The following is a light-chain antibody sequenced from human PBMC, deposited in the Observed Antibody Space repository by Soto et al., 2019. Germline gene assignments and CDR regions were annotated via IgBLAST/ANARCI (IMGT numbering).Light chain of an antibody. CDR1: SSNIASNY. Sequence: QSVLTQPPSASGTPGQRVTISCSGSSSNIASNYVYWYQQFPGTAPKLLIYRSDRRPSGVPDRFSGPKSGTSASLTISGLRSEDEADYHCAAWDDSLGGVVFGGGTKLTVL. J-gene: IGLJ2*01. V-gene: IGLV1-47*01. CDR2: RSD. CDR3: AAWDDSLGGVV.